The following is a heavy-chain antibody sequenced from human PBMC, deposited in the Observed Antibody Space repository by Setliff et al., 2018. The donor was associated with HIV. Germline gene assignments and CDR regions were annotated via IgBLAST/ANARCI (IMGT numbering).Heavy chain of an antibody. CDR3: ARHSRAGDIDY. Sequence: SETLSLTCTVSGVSFSSSSYYRGWIRRPPGKGLEWIGSFYYSGSTYYNPSLKSRVTISVDTSKNQFSLRLTSVTAADTAVYYCARHSRAGDIDYWGRGTLVTVSS. V-gene: IGHV4-39*01. CDR2: FYYSGST. D-gene: IGHD3-16*01. J-gene: IGHJ4*02. CDR1: GVSFSSSSYY.